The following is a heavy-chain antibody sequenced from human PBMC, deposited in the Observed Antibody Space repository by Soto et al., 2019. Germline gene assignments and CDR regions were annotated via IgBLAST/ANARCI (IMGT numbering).Heavy chain of an antibody. CDR3: ARGHYDCWSGRAQTFDP. Sequence: QVQLQQWGAGLLKPSETLSLTCAVYGGSFSGYYWSWIHQPPGTGLEWIGEINHSGSTNYNPSLKSRVTISVDTSKNQFSLKLSSVTAADTAVYYCARGHYDCWSGRAQTFDPWGQGTLVTVSS. D-gene: IGHD3-3*01. J-gene: IGHJ5*02. V-gene: IGHV4-34*01. CDR1: GGSFSGYY. CDR2: INHSGST.